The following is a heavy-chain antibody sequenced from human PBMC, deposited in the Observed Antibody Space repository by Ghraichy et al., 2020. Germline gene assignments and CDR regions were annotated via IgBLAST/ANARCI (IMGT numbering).Heavy chain of an antibody. D-gene: IGHD3-9*01. J-gene: IGHJ4*02. V-gene: IGHV4-59*01. CDR1: GGSISSYY. CDR3: ARENYDILTGYYNVMDY. Sequence: SETLSLTCTVSGGSISSYYWSWIRQPPGKGLEWIGYIYYSGSTNYNPSLKSRVTISVDTSKNQFSLKLSSVTAADTAVYYCARENYDILTGYYNVMDYWGQGTLVTVSS. CDR2: IYYSGST.